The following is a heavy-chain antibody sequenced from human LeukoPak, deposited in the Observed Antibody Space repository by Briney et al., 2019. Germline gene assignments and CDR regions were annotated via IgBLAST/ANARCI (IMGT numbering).Heavy chain of an antibody. D-gene: IGHD6-19*01. Sequence: GASVKVSCKASGGTFSSYDFSWVRQAPGQGLEWMGGIMPIFRTANYAQKFRGRVTITADKSTSTAYMELSSLRSEDTAVYYCARSEEWYSSGWYYFDYWGQGTLVTVSS. V-gene: IGHV1-69*06. CDR1: GGTFSSYD. J-gene: IGHJ4*02. CDR3: ARSEEWYSSGWYYFDY. CDR2: IMPIFRTA.